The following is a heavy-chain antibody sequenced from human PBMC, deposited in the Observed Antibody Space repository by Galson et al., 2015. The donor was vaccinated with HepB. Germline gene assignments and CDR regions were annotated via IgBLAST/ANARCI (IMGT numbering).Heavy chain of an antibody. CDR3: ARRQPRSTRNWYFDL. D-gene: IGHD5-24*01. V-gene: IGHV3-7*03. J-gene: IGHJ2*01. CDR1: GFMFSSFW. CDR2: INQDGSEK. Sequence: SLRLSCAASGFMFSSFWMTWVRQAPGKGLEWVANINQDGSEKYYVDSVKGRFTISRDNAKNSLYLHMNSLRAEDTAVYYCARRQPRSTRNWYFDLWGRGTLVIVSS.